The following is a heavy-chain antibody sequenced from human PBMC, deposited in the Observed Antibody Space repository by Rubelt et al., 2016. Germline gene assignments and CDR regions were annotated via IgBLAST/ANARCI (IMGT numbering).Heavy chain of an antibody. V-gene: IGHV4-59*12. CDR3: ARAAHRSSGWYGRNAYDI. D-gene: IGHD6-19*01. CDR2: IYYSGST. Sequence: GKGLEWIGYIYYSGSTNYNPSLKSRVTISVDTSKNQFSLKLRSVTAADTAVYYCARAAHRSSGWYGRNAYDIWGQGTMVTVSS. J-gene: IGHJ3*02.